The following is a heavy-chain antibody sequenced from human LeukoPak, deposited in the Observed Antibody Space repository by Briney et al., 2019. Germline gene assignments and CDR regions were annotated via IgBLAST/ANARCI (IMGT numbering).Heavy chain of an antibody. CDR3: ARGTYYYGSGSQDY. Sequence: WLSLTLSCPAYGFTLSSYARHGVRQAPAKWLEREAVISYDGSNKYYADSVKGRFTISRDNSKNTLYLQMNSLRAEDTAVYYCARGTYYYGSGSQDYWGQGTLVTVSS. J-gene: IGHJ4*02. D-gene: IGHD3-10*01. CDR1: GFTLSSYA. V-gene: IGHV3-30*01. CDR2: ISYDGSNK.